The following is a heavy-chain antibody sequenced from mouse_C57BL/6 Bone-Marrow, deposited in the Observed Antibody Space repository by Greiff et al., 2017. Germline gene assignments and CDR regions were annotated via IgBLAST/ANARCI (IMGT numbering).Heavy chain of an antibody. Sequence: DVMLVESGGGLVQPGGSLKLSCAASGFTFSDYGMAWVRQAPRKGPEWVAFISNLAYSIYYADTVTGRFTISRENAKNTLYLEMSSLRSEDTAMYYCARRYYGSSYDYAMDYWGQGTSVTVSS. CDR3: ARRYYGSSYDYAMDY. V-gene: IGHV5-15*04. CDR1: GFTFSDYG. J-gene: IGHJ4*01. D-gene: IGHD1-1*01. CDR2: ISNLAYSI.